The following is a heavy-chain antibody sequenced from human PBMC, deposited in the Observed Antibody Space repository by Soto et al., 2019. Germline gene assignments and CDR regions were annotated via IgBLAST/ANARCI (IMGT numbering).Heavy chain of an antibody. CDR2: IKQDGSEK. V-gene: IGHV3-7*05. CDR1: GFTFIRYW. J-gene: IGHJ4*02. Sequence: GGSLRLSCAASGFTFIRYWMSWVRQAPGKGLEWVANIKQDGSEKYYVDSVKGRFTISRDNAKNSVHLQMNSLRVEDTAVYYCARDGDNQTPPLDYWGQGILVTVSS. CDR3: ARDGDNQTPPLDY. D-gene: IGHD7-27*01.